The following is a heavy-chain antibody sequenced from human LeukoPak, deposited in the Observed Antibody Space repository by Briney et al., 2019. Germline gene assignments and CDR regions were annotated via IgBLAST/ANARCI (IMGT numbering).Heavy chain of an antibody. Sequence: ASVKVSCKASGYTFTSYGVSWVRQAPGQGLEWMGWINTYNVNTNYAQKLQGRVTMTTDTSTTTAYMELRSLRSDDTAVYYCAREMATIVNQFDYWGQGTLVTVSS. CDR1: GYTFTSYG. CDR3: AREMATIVNQFDY. J-gene: IGHJ4*02. D-gene: IGHD5-24*01. CDR2: INTYNVNT. V-gene: IGHV1-18*01.